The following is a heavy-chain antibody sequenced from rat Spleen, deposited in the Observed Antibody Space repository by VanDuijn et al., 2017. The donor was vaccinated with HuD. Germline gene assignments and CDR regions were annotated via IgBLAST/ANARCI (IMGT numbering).Heavy chain of an antibody. D-gene: IGHD1-1*01. CDR1: GYSITSNY. CDR3: ARRWSGGYFDF. Sequence: EVQLQESGPGLVKPSQSLSLTCSVTGYSITSNYWGWIRKFPGNKMEWIGHISYSGSTSYNPSLKSRISITRDTSKNQFFLQLNSVTTEDTATYYCARRWSGGYFDFWGPGTMVTVSS. J-gene: IGHJ1*01. V-gene: IGHV3-1*01. CDR2: ISYSGST.